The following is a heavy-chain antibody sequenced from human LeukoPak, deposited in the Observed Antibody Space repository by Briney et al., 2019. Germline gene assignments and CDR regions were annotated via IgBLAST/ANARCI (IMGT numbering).Heavy chain of an antibody. V-gene: IGHV4-59*08. D-gene: IGHD6-13*01. J-gene: IGHJ5*02. Sequence: SETLSLTCTVSGGSISSYYWSWIRQPPGKGLEWIGYIYYSGNTNYNPSLKSRVTISVDTSKNQFSLKLSSVTAADTAVYYCARHGAAAGTGGWFDPWGQGTLVTVSS. CDR1: GGSISSYY. CDR2: IYYSGNT. CDR3: ARHGAAAGTGGWFDP.